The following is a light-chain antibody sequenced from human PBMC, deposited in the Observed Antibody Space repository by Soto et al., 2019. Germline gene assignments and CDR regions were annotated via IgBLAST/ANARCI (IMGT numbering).Light chain of an antibody. CDR3: AAWDDSLSGWV. CDR1: SSNIGSNY. Sequence: QSVLTQPPSASGTPGQRVTISFSGSSSNIGSNYVYWYQQLPGTAPKLLIYRNNQRPSGVPDRFSGSKSGTSVSLAISGLRSEDEADYYCAAWDDSLSGWVFGGGTKVTVL. J-gene: IGLJ3*02. CDR2: RNN. V-gene: IGLV1-47*01.